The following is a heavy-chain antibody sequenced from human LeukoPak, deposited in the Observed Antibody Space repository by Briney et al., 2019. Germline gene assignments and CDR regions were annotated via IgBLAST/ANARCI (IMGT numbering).Heavy chain of an antibody. CDR1: GDSIIISTYY. Sequence: PSETLSLTCTVSGDSIIISTYYWAWIRQPPGKGPECIGSIYHSGSTYYNSSLKRRVSISVDTSKNQFSLKLGSVTAADTAVYFCARHPPPGEYSWFDPWGQGTLVTVSS. V-gene: IGHV4-39*01. J-gene: IGHJ5*02. CDR3: ARHPPPGEYSWFDP. D-gene: IGHD3-10*01. CDR2: IYHSGST.